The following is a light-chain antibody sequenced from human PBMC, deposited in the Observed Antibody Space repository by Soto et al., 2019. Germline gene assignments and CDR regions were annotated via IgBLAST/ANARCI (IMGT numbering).Light chain of an antibody. J-gene: IGKJ4*01. CDR3: QQRSNWPPLT. CDR2: DAS. V-gene: IGKV3-11*01. Sequence: EIVLTQSPATLSLSPGERATLSCRASQNVSRFLAWYQRRPGQAPRLLIYDASNRASDIPASFSGRGSGTDFTLTISSLEPEDSGVYYCQQRSNWPPLTFGGGTKVEIK. CDR1: QNVSRF.